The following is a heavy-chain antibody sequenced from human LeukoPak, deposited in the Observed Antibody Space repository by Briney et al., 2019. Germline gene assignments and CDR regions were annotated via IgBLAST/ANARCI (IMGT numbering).Heavy chain of an antibody. CDR2: IYYSGST. V-gene: IGHV4-59*11. D-gene: IGHD3-10*01. J-gene: IGHJ4*02. CDR3: ALGIRKYGSGSYYKGLGPFLDY. CDR1: GGSIISHY. Sequence: SSETLSLTCTVSGGSIISHYWSWIRQPPGKGLEWIGYIYYSGSTNYNPSPKSRVTISVDTSKNQFSLKLSSVTAADTAVYYCALGIRKYGSGSYYKGLGPFLDYWGQGTLVTVSS.